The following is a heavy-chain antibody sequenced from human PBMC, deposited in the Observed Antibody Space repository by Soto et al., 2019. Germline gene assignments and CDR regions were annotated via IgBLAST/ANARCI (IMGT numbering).Heavy chain of an antibody. Sequence: PSETLSLTCSVSGGPISSGDYYWSWIRQPPGKGLEWIGYIFHSGTTYYNPSLKSRVAISIDTSKKQFSLKLRSVTAADTAVYYCARAYYDVLTGYYVRYFDYWGQGNPVTSPQ. CDR3: ARAYYDVLTGYYVRYFDY. CDR1: GGPISSGDYY. V-gene: IGHV4-30-4*01. J-gene: IGHJ4*02. D-gene: IGHD3-9*01. CDR2: IFHSGTT.